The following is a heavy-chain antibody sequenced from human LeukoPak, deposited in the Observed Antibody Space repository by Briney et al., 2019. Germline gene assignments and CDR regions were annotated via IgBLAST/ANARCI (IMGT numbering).Heavy chain of an antibody. CDR1: GFTFSSYC. CDR3: ARGVLYSTDAFDI. Sequence: GGSLRLSCGVSGFTFSSYCMTWVRQAPGKGLEGVANIKQGGSETYYVDSVKGRFAISRDIAKSSLYLQMNSLRAEDTAVYYCARGVLYSTDAFDIWGQGTMVTVPS. D-gene: IGHD4-11*01. J-gene: IGHJ3*02. CDR2: IKQGGSET. V-gene: IGHV3-7*01.